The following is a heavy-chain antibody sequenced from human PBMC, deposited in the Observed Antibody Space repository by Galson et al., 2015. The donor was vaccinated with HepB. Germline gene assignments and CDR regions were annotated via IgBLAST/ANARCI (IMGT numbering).Heavy chain of an antibody. V-gene: IGHV3-66*01. CDR2: IYRGGNT. J-gene: IGHJ4*02. D-gene: IGHD4-17*01. Sequence: SLRLSCAASGFTINSNSLSWVRQAPGKGLEWVSIIYRGGNTDYAHSVKGRFSISRDNSNNTLYLQMKSLRAEDTAVYYCASGSTDYDVDFGFWGRGTLVTVSS. CDR3: ASGSTDYDVDFGF. CDR1: GFTINSNS.